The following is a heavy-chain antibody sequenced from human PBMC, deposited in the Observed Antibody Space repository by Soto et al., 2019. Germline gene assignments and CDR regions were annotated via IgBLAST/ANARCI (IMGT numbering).Heavy chain of an antibody. V-gene: IGHV3-23*01. D-gene: IGHD3-22*01. CDR1: GFTFSSYA. CDR2: ISGSGGST. CDR3: AKSPLYYDSSGSPTDPEEFDY. J-gene: IGHJ4*02. Sequence: GGSLRLSFAASGFTFSSYAMSWVRQAPGKGLEWVSAISGSGGSTYYADSVKGRFTISRDNSKNTLYLQMNSLRAEDTAVYYCAKSPLYYDSSGSPTDPEEFDYWGQGTLVTVSS.